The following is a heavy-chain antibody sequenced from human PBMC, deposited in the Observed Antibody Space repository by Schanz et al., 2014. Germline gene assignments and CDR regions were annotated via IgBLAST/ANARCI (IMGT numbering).Heavy chain of an antibody. Sequence: QVQLVQSGAEVKKPGASVKVSCEASGYTFTSYYIHWFRQAPGQGLEWMGQINPSVGNTNYAQRFRGRVTMTRDTSPSTVYMELSGQRSEDTAVYFCAGSTSTGASDNWGQGTTVAVSS. V-gene: IGHV1-46*03. CDR3: AGSTSTGASDN. D-gene: IGHD2-15*01. CDR1: GYTFTSYY. J-gene: IGHJ3*02. CDR2: INPSVGNT.